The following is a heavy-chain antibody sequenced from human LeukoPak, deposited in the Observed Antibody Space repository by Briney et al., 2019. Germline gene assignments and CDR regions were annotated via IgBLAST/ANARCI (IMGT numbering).Heavy chain of an antibody. CDR1: GYTFTSYY. CDR2: INPSGGST. D-gene: IGHD4-4*01. CDR3: AGELFDYSNPLSSDYYNYYGLDV. V-gene: IGHV1-46*01. J-gene: IGHJ6*02. Sequence: ASVKVSCKASGYTFTSYYMHWVRQAPGQVLVWMGIINPSGGSTSYAQKFQGRVTMTRDTSTSTVYMELSSLRSEDTAVYYCAGELFDYSNPLSSDYYNYYGLDVWGQGTTVTVSS.